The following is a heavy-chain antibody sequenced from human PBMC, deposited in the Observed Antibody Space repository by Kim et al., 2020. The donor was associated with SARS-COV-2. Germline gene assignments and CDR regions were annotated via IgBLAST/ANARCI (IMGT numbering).Heavy chain of an antibody. D-gene: IGHD3-22*01. Sequence: SETLSLTCTVSGYSISSGYYWGWIRQPPGKGLEWIGSIYHSGSTYYNPSLKSRVTISVYTSKNQFSLKLSSVTAADTAVYYCARDSNMIVVVITGHFDYWGQGTLVTVSS. CDR1: GYSISSGYY. V-gene: IGHV4-38-2*02. CDR2: IYHSGST. CDR3: ARDSNMIVVVITGHFDY. J-gene: IGHJ4*02.